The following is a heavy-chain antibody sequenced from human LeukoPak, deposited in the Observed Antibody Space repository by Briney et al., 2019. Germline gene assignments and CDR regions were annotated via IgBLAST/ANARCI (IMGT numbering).Heavy chain of an antibody. V-gene: IGHV1-46*01. J-gene: IGHJ4*02. CDR3: ARVLEKYYYDSSGTFDY. D-gene: IGHD3-22*01. Sequence: ASVKVSCKASGYTFTGYYMHWVRQAPGQGLEWMGIINPSGGSTSYAQKFQGRATMTRDTSTSTVYMELSSLRSEDTAVYYCARVLEKYYYDSSGTFDYWGQGTLVTVSS. CDR2: INPSGGST. CDR1: GYTFTGYY.